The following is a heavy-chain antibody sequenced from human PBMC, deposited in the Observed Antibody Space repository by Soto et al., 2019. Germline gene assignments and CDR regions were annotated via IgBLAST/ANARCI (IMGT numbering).Heavy chain of an antibody. Sequence: SLKISFQGGGENFASCWMSRVRQMPGKGLEWMGRIDPIDSYTNYSPSFQGHVTISADKSISTAYLQWSSLKASDTAMYYCARRYCSSASCPRNYYGMDVWGQGTTVTVSS. V-gene: IGHV5-10-1*01. CDR1: GENFASCW. CDR2: IDPIDSYT. CDR3: ARRYCSSASCPRNYYGMDV. J-gene: IGHJ6*02. D-gene: IGHD2-2*01.